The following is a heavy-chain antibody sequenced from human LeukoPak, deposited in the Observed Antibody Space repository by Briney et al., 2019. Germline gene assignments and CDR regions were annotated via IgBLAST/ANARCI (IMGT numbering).Heavy chain of an antibody. Sequence: GGSLRLSCSDSGFTFSSYAMHWVRQAPGKGLEYVSAISSNGGNTYYADSVKGRFTMSRDNSKNTLYLQMNSLRAEDTAVYYCAKNLLGSESFSWYFDLWGRGTLVTVSS. D-gene: IGHD1-26*01. CDR2: ISSNGGNT. V-gene: IGHV3-64*04. J-gene: IGHJ2*01. CDR1: GFTFSSYA. CDR3: AKNLLGSESFSWYFDL.